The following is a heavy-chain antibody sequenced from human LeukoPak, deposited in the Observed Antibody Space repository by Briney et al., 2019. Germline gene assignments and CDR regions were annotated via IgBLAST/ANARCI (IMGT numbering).Heavy chain of an antibody. J-gene: IGHJ1*01. CDR3: ARDWIAVAGVAEYFQH. Sequence: ASVKVSCKVSGYTLTELSMHWVRQAPGKGLEWMGGFDPEDGETIYAQKFQGRVTMTEDTSTDTAYMELSRLRSDDTAVYYCARDWIAVAGVAEYFQHWGQGTLVTVSS. CDR2: FDPEDGET. D-gene: IGHD6-19*01. CDR1: GYTLTELS. V-gene: IGHV1-24*01.